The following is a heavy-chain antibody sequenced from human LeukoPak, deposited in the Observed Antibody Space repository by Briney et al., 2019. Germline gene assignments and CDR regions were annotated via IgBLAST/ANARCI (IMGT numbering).Heavy chain of an antibody. CDR1: GGSFSNYF. Sequence: SETLSLTCAVYGGSFSNYFWTWIRQPPGKGLEWIGEINHSGSTNYNPSLKSRVTISVDTSKTQFSLRLSSVTAADTAVYYCARGLGYSRTETTRGIDYWGQGTLVTVSS. J-gene: IGHJ4*02. V-gene: IGHV4-34*01. CDR2: INHSGST. CDR3: ARGLGYSRTETTRGIDY. D-gene: IGHD1-1*01.